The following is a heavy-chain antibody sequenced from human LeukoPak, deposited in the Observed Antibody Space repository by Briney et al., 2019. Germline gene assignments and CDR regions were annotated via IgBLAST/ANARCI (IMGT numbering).Heavy chain of an antibody. CDR3: ARDFSGTTGPFDS. CDR2: ISTSGSTT. Sequence: GGSLRLSCSAVGFTFTDYYIAWIRQAPGKGPEWISYISTSGSTTWYASSVKGRFTISRDNAKDSVDLQLGSLRVEDTAVYYRARDFSGTTGPFDSWGRGTLVTVSS. J-gene: IGHJ4*02. V-gene: IGHV3-11*04. CDR1: GFTFTDYY. D-gene: IGHD1-14*01.